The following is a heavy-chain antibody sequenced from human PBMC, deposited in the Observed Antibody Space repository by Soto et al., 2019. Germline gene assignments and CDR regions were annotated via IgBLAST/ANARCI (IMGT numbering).Heavy chain of an antibody. J-gene: IGHJ6*02. V-gene: IGHV3-30-3*01. Sequence: TGGSLRLSCAASGFTFSSYAMHWVRQAPGKGLEWVAVISYDGSNKYYADSVKGRFTISRDNSKNTLYLQMNSLRAEDTAVYYCARDRAGGMDVWGQGTTVTVSS. CDR1: GFTFSSYA. CDR3: ARDRAGGMDV. CDR2: ISYDGSNK.